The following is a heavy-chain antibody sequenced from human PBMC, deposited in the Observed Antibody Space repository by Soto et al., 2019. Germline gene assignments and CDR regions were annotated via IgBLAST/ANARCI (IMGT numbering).Heavy chain of an antibody. J-gene: IGHJ6*02. CDR2: IIPIFGTA. CDR1: GGTFSSYA. V-gene: IGHV1-69*01. CDR3: ARGLFWSGPHYYCSGMDV. Sequence: QVQLVQSGAEVKKPGSSVKVSCKASGGTFSSYAISWVRQAPGQGLEWMGGIIPIFGTANYAQKFQGRFTITADESTSTAYMEQRSLRSEDTAVYYCARGLFWSGPHYYCSGMDVWGQGTTVTVSS. D-gene: IGHD3-3*01.